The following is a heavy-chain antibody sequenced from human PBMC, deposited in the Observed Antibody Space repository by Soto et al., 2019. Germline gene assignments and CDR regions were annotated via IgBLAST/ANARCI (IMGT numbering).Heavy chain of an antibody. V-gene: IGHV3-74*01. CDR2: LNSDGSRT. Sequence: GGSLRLSCAASGFTFSSYWMHWVRQAPGKGLVWVSRLNSDGSRTSYADSVKGRFTISRDNAKNTLYLQMNSLRPEDTAMYYCARVGQWLANYDYWGQGTLVTVSS. J-gene: IGHJ4*02. D-gene: IGHD6-19*01. CDR1: GFTFSSYW. CDR3: ARVGQWLANYDY.